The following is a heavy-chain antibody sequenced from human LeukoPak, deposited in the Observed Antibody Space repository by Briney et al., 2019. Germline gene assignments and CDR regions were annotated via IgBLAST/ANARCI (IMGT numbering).Heavy chain of an antibody. V-gene: IGHV3-7*01. CDR1: GFTFSSHW. D-gene: IGHD2-15*01. Sequence: GGSLRLSCAASGFTFSSHWMSWVRQAPGKGLGWVANINQDGSEKYYVDSVKGRFTISRDNAKNSLYLQMNTLSPEDTAIYYCARDHVVDGLVFDYWGQGTLVTVSS. CDR3: ARDHVVDGLVFDY. J-gene: IGHJ4*02. CDR2: INQDGSEK.